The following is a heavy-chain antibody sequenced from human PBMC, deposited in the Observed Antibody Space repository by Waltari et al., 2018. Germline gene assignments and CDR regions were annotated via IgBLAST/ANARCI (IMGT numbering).Heavy chain of an antibody. CDR1: GFTFRSHW. Sequence: VQLVESGGGVVQPGGSLRLSCAASGFTFRSHWMHWVRQVPGKGAVWGSVIYSGGSTYYADSVEGRFTISRNNSKNTLYLQMNSLRAEDTAVYYCARYREYSYGYGFDYWGQGTLVTVSS. CDR3: ARYREYSYGYGFDY. J-gene: IGHJ4*02. D-gene: IGHD5-18*01. CDR2: IYSGGST. V-gene: IGHV3-66*01.